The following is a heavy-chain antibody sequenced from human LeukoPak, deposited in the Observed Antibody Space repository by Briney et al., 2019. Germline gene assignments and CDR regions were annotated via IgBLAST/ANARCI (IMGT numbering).Heavy chain of an antibody. CDR1: GGSISSYY. Sequence: PSETLSLTCTVSGGSISSYYWSWIRQPPGKGLEWIGYIYYSGSTNYNPPLKSRVTISVDTSKNQFSLKLSSVTAADTAVYYCARHGGSITMAPGWFDPWGQGTLVTVSS. CDR2: IYYSGST. J-gene: IGHJ5*02. D-gene: IGHD3-10*01. CDR3: ARHGGSITMAPGWFDP. V-gene: IGHV4-59*08.